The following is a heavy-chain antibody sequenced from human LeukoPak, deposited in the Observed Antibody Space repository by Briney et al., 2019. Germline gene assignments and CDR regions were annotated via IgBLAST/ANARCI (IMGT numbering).Heavy chain of an antibody. V-gene: IGHV3-74*01. CDR3: ARRQYRSSWYYFDY. D-gene: IGHD6-13*01. J-gene: IGHJ4*02. Sequence: GGSLRLSYAASGFSLSSYWMHWVRQAPGKGLVWVSRINSDGSTTNYADSVKGRFTISRDNAKNTLYLQMNSLRAEDTAVYYCARRQYRSSWYYFDYWGQGTLVTVSS. CDR2: INSDGSTT. CDR1: GFSLSSYW.